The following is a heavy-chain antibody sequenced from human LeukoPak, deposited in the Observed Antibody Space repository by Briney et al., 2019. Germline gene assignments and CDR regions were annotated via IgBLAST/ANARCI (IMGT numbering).Heavy chain of an antibody. CDR1: GFTFSRHW. J-gene: IGHJ5*02. D-gene: IGHD3-16*01. CDR3: ARLLGESTIYDL. Sequence: PGGSLSLSCAASGFTFSRHWMSWVRQAPGKGLEWVASIRQNGNEKYYVDSVKGRFIISRDNAENSASLQMNTLRDEDTAIYYCARLLGESTIYDLWGQGTPVTVSS. V-gene: IGHV3-7*01. CDR2: IRQNGNEK.